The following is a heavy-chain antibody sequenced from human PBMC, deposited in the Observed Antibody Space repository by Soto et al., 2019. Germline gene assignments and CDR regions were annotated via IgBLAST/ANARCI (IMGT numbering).Heavy chain of an antibody. J-gene: IGHJ5*02. D-gene: IGHD2-21*01. Sequence: PSETLSLTCTVSGSSISSGGYYWSWIRQHPGKGLEWIGYIYYSGSTYYNPSLKSRVTISVDTSKNQFSLKLSSVTAADTAVYYCARGVGRLGPGWFDPWGQGTLVTVSS. CDR1: GSSISSGGYY. V-gene: IGHV4-31*03. CDR2: IYYSGST. CDR3: ARGVGRLGPGWFDP.